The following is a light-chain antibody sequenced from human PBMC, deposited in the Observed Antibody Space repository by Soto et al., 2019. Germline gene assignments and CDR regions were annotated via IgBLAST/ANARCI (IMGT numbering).Light chain of an antibody. J-gene: IGKJ1*01. CDR2: SAS. Sequence: DIQLTQSPSFLSASVGDRVTITCRASQGISTYLTWYQQKPGKAPKLLIYSASTLQSGVPSRFSGSGSETEFTLTISSLQPDDFATYFCQQLHSFPPTFGQGTKVEIK. CDR1: QGISTY. CDR3: QQLHSFPPT. V-gene: IGKV1-9*01.